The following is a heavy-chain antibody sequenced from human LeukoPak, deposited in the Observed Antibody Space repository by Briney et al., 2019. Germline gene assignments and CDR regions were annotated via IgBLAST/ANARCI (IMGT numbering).Heavy chain of an antibody. CDR2: ITGTSSYI. J-gene: IGHJ4*02. CDR1: GFTFNTYT. V-gene: IGHV3-21*01. D-gene: IGHD1-14*01. Sequence: GGSLRLSCAASGFTFNTYTMNWDRQAPGKGLEWVSSITGTSSYIYYADSVKGRFTISRDNAKNSLYLQMNSLRAEDTAVYYCARGGGSCDYWGQGTLVTVSS. CDR3: ARGGGSCDY.